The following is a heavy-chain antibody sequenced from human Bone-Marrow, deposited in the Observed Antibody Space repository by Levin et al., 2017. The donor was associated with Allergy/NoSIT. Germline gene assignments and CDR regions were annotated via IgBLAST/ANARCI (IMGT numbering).Heavy chain of an antibody. J-gene: IGHJ5*02. CDR1: GYTLTELS. Sequence: GESLKISCKVSGYTLTELSMHWVRQAPGKGLEWMGGFDPEDGETIYAQKFQGRVTMTEDTSTDTAYMELSSLRSEDTAVYYCATIYYDSSGYYQANKRNNWFDPWGQGTLVTVSS. D-gene: IGHD3-22*01. V-gene: IGHV1-24*01. CDR3: ATIYYDSSGYYQANKRNNWFDP. CDR2: FDPEDGET.